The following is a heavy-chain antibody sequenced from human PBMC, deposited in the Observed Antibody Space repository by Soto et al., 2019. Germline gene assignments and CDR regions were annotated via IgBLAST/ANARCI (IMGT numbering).Heavy chain of an antibody. D-gene: IGHD3-10*01. J-gene: IGHJ6*02. Sequence: QVQLVESGGGVVQPGRSLRLSCGASGFIFSKYGMYWVRQAPGKGLEWVAVISYDGSNKYYAESVKGRFIISRDKSENTLYLQMNSLRAEDTALYYCAKDLGSGKPYYYYAMDVWGQGTTVTVSS. CDR3: AKDLGSGKPYYYYAMDV. CDR2: ISYDGSNK. CDR1: GFIFSKYG. V-gene: IGHV3-30*18.